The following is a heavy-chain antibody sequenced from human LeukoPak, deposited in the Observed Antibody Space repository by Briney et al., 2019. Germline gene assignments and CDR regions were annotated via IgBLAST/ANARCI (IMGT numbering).Heavy chain of an antibody. CDR3: AKDTSIGKYCTNGVCSPFDY. D-gene: IGHD2-8*01. CDR2: ISDSGDYT. V-gene: IGHV3-23*01. CDR1: GFTFSSYA. J-gene: IGHJ4*02. Sequence: GGSLTLSCAGSGFTFSSYAMSWVRQAPGQGLEWVSVISDSGDYTSYADSVRGRFTISRDNSRNTLYLQMISPRPEDTAVYYCAKDTSIGKYCTNGVCSPFDYWGQGTLVTVSS.